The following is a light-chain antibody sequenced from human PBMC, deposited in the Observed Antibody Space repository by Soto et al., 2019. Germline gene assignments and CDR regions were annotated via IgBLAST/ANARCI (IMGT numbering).Light chain of an antibody. Sequence: EIVMTQSPATLSVSPGERATLSCRASQSVSSNLAWYQQKPGQAPRLLIYGASSRATGIPDRFSGSGSGTDFTLAISRLEPEDFAVYYCQQYGSSHLWTFGQGTKVDI. V-gene: IGKV3-20*01. CDR3: QQYGSSHLWT. J-gene: IGKJ1*01. CDR2: GAS. CDR1: QSVSSN.